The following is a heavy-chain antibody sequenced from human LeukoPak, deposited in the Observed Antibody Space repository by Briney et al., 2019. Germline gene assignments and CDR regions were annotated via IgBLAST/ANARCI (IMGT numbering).Heavy chain of an antibody. CDR1: GGSISSSSYY. D-gene: IGHD4-23*01. J-gene: IGHJ4*02. Sequence: PSETLSLTCTVSGGSISSSSYYWGWIRQPPGKGLEWIGSIYYSGSTYYNPSLKSRVTISVDTSKNQFSLKLSSVTAADTAVYYCARRGNSLGYWGQGTLVTVSS. V-gene: IGHV4-39*07. CDR3: ARRGNSLGY. CDR2: IYYSGST.